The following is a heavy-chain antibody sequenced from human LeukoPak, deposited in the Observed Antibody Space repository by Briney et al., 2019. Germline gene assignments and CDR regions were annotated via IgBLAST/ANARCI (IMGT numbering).Heavy chain of an antibody. D-gene: IGHD3-10*01. CDR2: VSGGGST. Sequence: GGSLRLSCAASGFTFSNYAMNWVRQAPGRGLEWVSAVSGGGSTYYADPVKGRFTNSRDNSRNTLYLEMNSLRADDTAVYYCAKVLNYYAPFDYWGQGTLVTVSS. CDR1: GFTFSNYA. V-gene: IGHV3-23*01. CDR3: AKVLNYYAPFDY. J-gene: IGHJ4*02.